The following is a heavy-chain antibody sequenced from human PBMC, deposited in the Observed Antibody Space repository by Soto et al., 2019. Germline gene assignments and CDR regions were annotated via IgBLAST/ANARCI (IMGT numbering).Heavy chain of an antibody. CDR3: TRGATRPFGS. Sequence: PGESLKISCQGTGYRFSSSWIVWVRQKPGKGLEWLGNVYPSDSDVSYSPAFARQVTLSADNSINTAYLQLLNLKASDTAIYYCTRGATRPFGSWGQGTRGTGSS. CDR2: VYPSDSDV. V-gene: IGHV5-51*01. J-gene: IGHJ4*02. D-gene: IGHD3-16*01. CDR1: GYRFSSSW.